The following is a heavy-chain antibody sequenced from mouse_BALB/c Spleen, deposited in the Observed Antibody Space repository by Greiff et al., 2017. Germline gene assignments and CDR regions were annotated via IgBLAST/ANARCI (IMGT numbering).Heavy chain of an antibody. CDR3: ARGILPYYGVPYDFDY. V-gene: IGHV1-4*01. J-gene: IGHJ2*01. CDR1: GYTFTSYT. Sequence: VQLQQSGAELARPGASVKMSCKASGYTFTSYTMHWVKQRPGQGLEWIGYINPSSGYTNYNQKFKDKATLTADKSSSTAYMQLSSLTSEDSAVYYCARGILPYYGVPYDFDYWGQGTTLTVSS. D-gene: IGHD1-2*01. CDR2: INPSSGYT.